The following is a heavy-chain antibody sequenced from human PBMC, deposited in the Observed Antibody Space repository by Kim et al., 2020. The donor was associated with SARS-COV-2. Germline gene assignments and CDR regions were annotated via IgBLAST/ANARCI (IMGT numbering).Heavy chain of an antibody. Sequence: GGSLRLSCAASGFTFSSYAMSWVRQAPGKGLEWVSAISGSGGSTYYADSVKGRFTISRDNSKNTLYLQMNSLRAEDTAVYYCAKGRGRPGIVGAQFGDYWGQGTLVTVSS. CDR2: ISGSGGST. D-gene: IGHD1-26*01. J-gene: IGHJ4*02. V-gene: IGHV3-23*01. CDR3: AKGRGRPGIVGAQFGDY. CDR1: GFTFSSYA.